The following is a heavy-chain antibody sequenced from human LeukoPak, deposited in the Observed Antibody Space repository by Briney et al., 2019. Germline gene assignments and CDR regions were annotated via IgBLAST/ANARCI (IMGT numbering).Heavy chain of an antibody. CDR2: IYYSGST. CDR1: GGSISSSSYY. Sequence: SETLSLTCTVSGGSISSSSYYWGWIRQPPGKGLEWIGFIYYSGSTYYNPSLKSRVTISLDTAKNQFSLKLRSVTAADTAVYYCASSIMIVVVSGAFDIWGQGTMVTVSS. D-gene: IGHD3-22*01. V-gene: IGHV4-39*01. J-gene: IGHJ3*02. CDR3: ASSIMIVVVSGAFDI.